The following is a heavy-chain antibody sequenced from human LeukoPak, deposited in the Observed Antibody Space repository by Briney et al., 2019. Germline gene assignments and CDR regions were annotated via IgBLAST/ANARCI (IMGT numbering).Heavy chain of an antibody. V-gene: IGHV3-30*02. CDR2: IRHDGSNK. D-gene: IGHD6-13*01. J-gene: IGHJ3*02. CDR3: AKDSYSSSWSAI. Sequence: PGGSLRLSCAASGFTFSSYGMHWVRQAPGKGLEWVAFIRHDGSNKYYADSVKGRFTISRDNSKNTLYLQMNSLRAEDTAVYYCAKDSYSSSWSAIWGQGTMVTVSS. CDR1: GFTFSSYG.